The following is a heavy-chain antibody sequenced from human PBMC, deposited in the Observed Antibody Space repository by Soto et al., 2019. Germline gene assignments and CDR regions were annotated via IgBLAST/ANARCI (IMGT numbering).Heavy chain of an antibody. CDR3: ARGRYFDWLFQAVDFDY. J-gene: IGHJ4*02. CDR2: IYYSGST. CDR1: GGSISSYY. D-gene: IGHD3-9*01. V-gene: IGHV4-59*01. Sequence: SETLSLTCTVSGGSISSYYWSWIRQPPGKGLEWIGYIYYSGSTNYNPSLKSRVTISVDTSKNQFSLKLSSVTAADTAVYYCARGRYFDWLFQAVDFDYWGQGTLVTVS.